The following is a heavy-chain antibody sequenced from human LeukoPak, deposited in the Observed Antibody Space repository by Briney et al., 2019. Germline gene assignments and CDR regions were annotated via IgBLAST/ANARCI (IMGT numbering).Heavy chain of an antibody. D-gene: IGHD2-2*01. V-gene: IGHV3-53*01. CDR3: ARDEDIVVVPAEGFGY. CDR1: GFTVSSNS. CDR2: IYSGGST. Sequence: GGSLRLSCAASGFTVSSNSMSWARQAPGKGLEWVSVIYSGGSTYYADSVKGRFTISRDNSKNTLYLQMNSLRAEDTAVYYCARDEDIVVVPAEGFGYWGQGTLVTVSS. J-gene: IGHJ4*02.